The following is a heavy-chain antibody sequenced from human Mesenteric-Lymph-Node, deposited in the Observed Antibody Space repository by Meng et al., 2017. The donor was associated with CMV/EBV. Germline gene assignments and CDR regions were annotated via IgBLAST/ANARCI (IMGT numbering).Heavy chain of an antibody. V-gene: IGHV4-39*07. CDR2: IYYSGST. D-gene: IGHD3-22*01. CDR1: GGSISSSSYY. J-gene: IGHJ4*02. CDR3: ARDGDYYDSSGYNPCDY. Sequence: QLQLQESGPGLVKPSETLSLTCTVSGGSISSSSYYWGWIRQPPGKGLEWIGSIYYSGSTYYNPSLKSRVTISVDTSKNQFSLKLSSVTAADTAVYYCARDGDYYDSSGYNPCDYWGQGTLVTVSS.